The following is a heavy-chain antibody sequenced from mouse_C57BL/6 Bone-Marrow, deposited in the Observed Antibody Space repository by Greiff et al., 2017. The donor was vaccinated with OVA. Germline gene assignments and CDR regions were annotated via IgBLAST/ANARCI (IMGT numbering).Heavy chain of an antibody. J-gene: IGHJ2*01. Sequence: QVQLKESGSELRSPGSSVKLSCKDFDSEVFPIAYMSWVRQKPGHGFEWIGGILPSIGRTIYGEKFEDKATLDADTLSNTAYLELNSLTSEDSAIYYCARSAYYYGSSYGYFDYWGQGTTLTVSS. CDR3: ARSAYYYGSSYGYFDY. D-gene: IGHD1-1*01. CDR2: ILPSIGRT. CDR1: DSEVFPIAY. V-gene: IGHV15-2*01.